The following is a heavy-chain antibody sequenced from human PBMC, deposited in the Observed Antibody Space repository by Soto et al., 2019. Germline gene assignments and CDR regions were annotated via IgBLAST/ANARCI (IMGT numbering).Heavy chain of an antibody. Sequence: GESLKISCVASGFTFSRHGLSWVRQAPGKGLEWVSTINPSGDSTFYADSVKGRFTSSRDNSKNTVYLQMNSLSVGDTAVYLCAKVDVSTAGSFDHWGQGALVTVSS. CDR3: AKVDVSTAGSFDH. D-gene: IGHD6-13*01. CDR1: GFTFSRHG. CDR2: INPSGDST. V-gene: IGHV3-23*01. J-gene: IGHJ4*02.